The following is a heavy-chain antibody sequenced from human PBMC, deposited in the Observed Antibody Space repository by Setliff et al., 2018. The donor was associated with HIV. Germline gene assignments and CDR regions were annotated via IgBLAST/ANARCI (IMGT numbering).Heavy chain of an antibody. CDR3: ARDQRLSY. J-gene: IGHJ4*02. CDR2: VSHSGST. CDR1: GVSISSSNW. V-gene: IGHV4-4*02. Sequence: PSETLSLTCAVSGVSISSSNWWTWVRLPPGKGLEWIGEVSHSGSTNYNPALKSRVTISVDKSKNQFSLKLSSVTAADTAVYYCARDQRLSYWGQGTLVTVSS.